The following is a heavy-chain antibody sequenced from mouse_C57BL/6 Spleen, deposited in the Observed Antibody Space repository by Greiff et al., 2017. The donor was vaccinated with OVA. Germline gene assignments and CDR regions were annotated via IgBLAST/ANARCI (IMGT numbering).Heavy chain of an antibody. CDR3: AREGPLYYYGSSSGYFDV. D-gene: IGHD1-1*01. J-gene: IGHJ1*03. V-gene: IGHV5-16*01. CDR2: INYDGSST. Sequence: EVKLMESEGGLVQPGSSMKLSCTASGFTFSDYYMAWVRQVPEKGLEWVANINYDGSSTYYLDSLKSRFLISRDNAKNILYLQMSSLKSEDTATYYCAREGPLYYYGSSSGYFDVWGTGTTVTVSS. CDR1: GFTFSDYY.